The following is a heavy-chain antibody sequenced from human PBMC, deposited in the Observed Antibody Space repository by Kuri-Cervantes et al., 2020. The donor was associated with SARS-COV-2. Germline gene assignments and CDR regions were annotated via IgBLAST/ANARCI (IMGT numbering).Heavy chain of an antibody. CDR1: GGSFSGYY. J-gene: IGHJ6*02. V-gene: IGHV4-34*01. D-gene: IGHD6-19*01. CDR2: INHSGST. Sequence: ESLKISCAVYGGSFSGYYWSWIRQPPGKGLEWIGEINHSGSTNYNPSPKSRVTISVDTSKNQFPLKLSSVTAADTAVYYCARTLGIAVAGHYYGMDVWGQGTTVTVSS. CDR3: ARTLGIAVAGHYYGMDV.